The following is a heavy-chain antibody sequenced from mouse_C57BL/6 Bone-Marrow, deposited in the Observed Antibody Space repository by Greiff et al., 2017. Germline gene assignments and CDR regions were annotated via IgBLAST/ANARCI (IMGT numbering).Heavy chain of an antibody. CDR2: INPNNGGT. CDR1: GYTFTDYN. Sequence: VQLQQSGPELVKPGASVKIPCKASGYTFTDYNMDWVKQSHGKSLEWIGDINPNNGGTIYNQKFKGKATLTVDKSSSTAYMELRSLTSEDTAVYYCARRGYYGSSWGDWYFDVWGTGTTVTVSS. D-gene: IGHD1-1*01. J-gene: IGHJ1*03. V-gene: IGHV1-18*01. CDR3: ARRGYYGSSWGDWYFDV.